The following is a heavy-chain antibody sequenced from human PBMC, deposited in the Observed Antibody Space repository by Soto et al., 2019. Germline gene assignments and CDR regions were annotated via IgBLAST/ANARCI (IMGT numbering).Heavy chain of an antibody. Sequence: PGGSLRLSCAASGFTFSSYWMSWVRQAPGKGLGWVANIKQDGSEKYYVDSVKGRFTISRDNAKNSLYLQMNSLRAEDTAVYYCARSVGGAGGYYYYGMDVWGQGTTVTVSS. CDR3: ARSVGGAGGYYYYGMDV. V-gene: IGHV3-7*03. CDR1: GFTFSSYW. CDR2: IKQDGSEK. J-gene: IGHJ6*02. D-gene: IGHD3-16*01.